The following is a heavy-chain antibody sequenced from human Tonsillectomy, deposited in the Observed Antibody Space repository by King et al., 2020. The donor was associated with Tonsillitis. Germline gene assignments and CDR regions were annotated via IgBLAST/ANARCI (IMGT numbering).Heavy chain of an antibody. CDR2: IYYSVST. CDR3: ARGSAVVKNGMDV. CDR1: GGSVSSGSYY. J-gene: IGHJ6*02. D-gene: IGHD4-23*01. Sequence: QLQESGPGLVKPSETLSLTCTVSGGSVSSGSYYWSWIRQPPGKGLEWIGDIYYSVSTNNNPSLKSRVSTSIDTSKNQFSLKLSSVTAADTAVYYCARGSAVVKNGMDVWGQGTTVTVSS. V-gene: IGHV4-61*01.